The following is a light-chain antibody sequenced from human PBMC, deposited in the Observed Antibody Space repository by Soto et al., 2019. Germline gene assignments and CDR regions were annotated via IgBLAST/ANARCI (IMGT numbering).Light chain of an antibody. Sequence: DIQMTQSPSTLSASVGDRVTITCRASQSISSWLAWYQQKPGKAPKLLIYDASSLESGVPSRFSGSGSGTEFTLTISSLQAEDVATYYCQQYYSGRTFGQGTKVDIK. CDR1: QSISSW. J-gene: IGKJ1*01. CDR2: DAS. V-gene: IGKV1-5*01. CDR3: QQYYSGRT.